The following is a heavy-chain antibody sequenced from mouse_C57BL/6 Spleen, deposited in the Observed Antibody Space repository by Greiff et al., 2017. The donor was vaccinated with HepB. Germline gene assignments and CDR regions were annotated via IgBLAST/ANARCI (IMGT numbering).Heavy chain of an antibody. CDR3: ASPPYHEDYFDY. CDR2: IYPRDGST. CDR1: GYTFTDHT. Sequence: QVQLKESDAELVKPGASVKISCKVSGYTFTDHTIHWMKQRPEQGLEWIGYIYPRDGSTKYNEKFKGKATLTADKSSSTAYMQLNSLTSEDSAVYCCASPPYHEDYFDYWGQGTTLTVSS. J-gene: IGHJ2*01. V-gene: IGHV1-78*01.